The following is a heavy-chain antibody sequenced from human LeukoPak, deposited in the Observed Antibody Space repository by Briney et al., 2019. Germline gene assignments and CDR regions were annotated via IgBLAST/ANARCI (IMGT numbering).Heavy chain of an antibody. CDR1: GGSISRHY. Sequence: SETLSLTCSVSGGSISRHYWSWIRQPPGKELEWIGYISYTGSTRYNPSFQSRVTISLDTSKNHFSLKLTSVTAADTAVYYCARLLNNDNAGDPDTFDMWGPGTMVTVSS. J-gene: IGHJ3*02. V-gene: IGHV4-59*08. CDR3: ARLLNNDNAGDPDTFDM. D-gene: IGHD4-17*01. CDR2: ISYTGST.